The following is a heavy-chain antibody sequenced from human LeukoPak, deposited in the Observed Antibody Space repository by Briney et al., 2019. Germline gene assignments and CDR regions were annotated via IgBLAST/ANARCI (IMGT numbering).Heavy chain of an antibody. CDR3: AKDFKTFCGGDCYHP. CDR2: ISDSGSTT. CDR1: GFTFRSYA. J-gene: IGHJ5*02. V-gene: IGHV3-23*01. D-gene: IGHD2-21*02. Sequence: GGSLRLSCAASGFTFRSYAMSWVRQAPGKGLEWVSGISDSGSTTYYADSVKGRFTISRDNSKNTLYLQMNSLRAEDTAVYYCAKDFKTFCGGDCYHPWGQGTLVTVSS.